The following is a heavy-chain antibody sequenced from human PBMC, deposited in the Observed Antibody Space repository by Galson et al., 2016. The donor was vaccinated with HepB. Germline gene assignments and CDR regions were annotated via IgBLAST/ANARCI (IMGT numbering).Heavy chain of an antibody. CDR2: VIPMFGTA. V-gene: IGHV1-69*13. CDR1: GGTLNSYA. Sequence: SVKVSCKASGGTLNSYAVSWVRQAPGQGLEYMGGVIPMFGTANYAQKFQGRVTITADESTTTAYMELSSLRYVDTAVYYCARELDSGTQTDYWGQGTLVTVSS. CDR3: ARELDSGTQTDY. D-gene: IGHD3-10*01. J-gene: IGHJ4*02.